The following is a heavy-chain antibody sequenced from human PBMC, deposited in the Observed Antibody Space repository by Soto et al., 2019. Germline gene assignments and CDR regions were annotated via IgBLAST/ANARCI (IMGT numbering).Heavy chain of an antibody. D-gene: IGHD6-13*01. Sequence: PGGSLRLSCAASGFTFSSYEMNWVRQAPGKGLEWVSYISSSGSTIYYADSVKGRFTISRDNAKNSLYLQMNSLRAEDTAVYYCAREVRSSWYYYYYGMDVWGQGTTVTVSS. CDR1: GFTFSSYE. CDR2: ISSSGSTI. V-gene: IGHV3-48*03. CDR3: AREVRSSWYYYYYGMDV. J-gene: IGHJ6*02.